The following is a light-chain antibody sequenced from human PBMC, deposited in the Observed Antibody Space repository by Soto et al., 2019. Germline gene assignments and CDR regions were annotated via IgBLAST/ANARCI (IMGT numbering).Light chain of an antibody. CDR2: DNN. V-gene: IGLV1-51*01. Sequence: QSVLTQPPSVSAAPGQKVTISCSGSSSNIEYNSVSWYQQFPGTAPKLLIYDNNERPSGIPDRFSGSKSGTSATLGITGLQTGYEADYYCGTWDTSLSSWVFGGGTKLPVL. CDR1: SSNIEYNS. CDR3: GTWDTSLSSWV. J-gene: IGLJ3*02.